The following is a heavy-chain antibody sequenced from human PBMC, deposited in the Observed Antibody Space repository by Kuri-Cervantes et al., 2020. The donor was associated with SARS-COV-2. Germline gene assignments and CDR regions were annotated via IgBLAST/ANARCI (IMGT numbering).Heavy chain of an antibody. D-gene: IGHD5-24*01. CDR1: GYTFTGYY. V-gene: IGHV1-2*02. Sequence: ASVKVSCKASGYTFTGYYMHWVRQAPGQGLEWMGWINPNSGGTNYAQKFQGRVTMTRDTSISTAYMELSRLRSDDTAVYYCARDFQIKSGYYFYGMDVWGQGTTVTVSS. J-gene: IGHJ6*02. CDR2: INPNSGGT. CDR3: ARDFQIKSGYYFYGMDV.